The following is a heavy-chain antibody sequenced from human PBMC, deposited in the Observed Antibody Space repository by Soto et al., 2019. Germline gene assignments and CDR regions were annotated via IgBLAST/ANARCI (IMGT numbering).Heavy chain of an antibody. CDR1: GFTFGNFA. CDR3: AKLRAKSHIAVASDY. CDR2: ITGSGGTL. J-gene: IGHJ4*02. D-gene: IGHD6-19*01. V-gene: IGHV3-23*01. Sequence: EVQLLESGGGLVQPGGSLRLSCAASGFTFGNFAMSWVRQAPGKGLEWVSAITGSGGTLYYADSVKGRFTISRDNSKNTRYLQMNSLIAEDTAVYFCAKLRAKSHIAVASDYWGQGTLVTVSS.